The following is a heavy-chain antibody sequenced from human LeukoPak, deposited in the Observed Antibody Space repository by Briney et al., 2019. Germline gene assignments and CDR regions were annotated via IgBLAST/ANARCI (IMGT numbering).Heavy chain of an antibody. CDR2: IKQDGSEK. Sequence: GGSLRLSCSASGFTLSTYWMSWVRQAPGKGLEWVANIKQDGSEKYYVDSVKGRSTISRDNAKNLLYLQMNTLRAEDTAVYYCARVRGDTGGNSDYWGQGTLVTVSS. D-gene: IGHD4-23*01. CDR1: GFTLSTYW. CDR3: ARVRGDTGGNSDY. V-gene: IGHV3-7*05. J-gene: IGHJ4*02.